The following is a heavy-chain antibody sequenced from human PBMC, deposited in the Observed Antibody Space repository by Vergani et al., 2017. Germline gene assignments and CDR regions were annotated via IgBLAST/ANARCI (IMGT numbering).Heavy chain of an antibody. D-gene: IGHD6-13*01. CDR1: GFTFSTYG. V-gene: IGHV3-30*03. CDR3: ARGRTGSSSGFDY. Sequence: QVQLVESGGGVVQPGRSLRLSCAASGFTFSTYGMHWVRQAPGKGLEWVAVISYDGSNKYYADSVKGRFTISRDNAKNSLYLQMNSLRAEDTAVYYCARGRTGSSSGFDYWGQGTLVTVSS. CDR2: ISYDGSNK. J-gene: IGHJ4*02.